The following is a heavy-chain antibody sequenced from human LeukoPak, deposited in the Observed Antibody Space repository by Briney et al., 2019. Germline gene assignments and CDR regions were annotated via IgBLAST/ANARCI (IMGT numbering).Heavy chain of an antibody. J-gene: IGHJ4*02. D-gene: IGHD3-22*01. CDR3: ARDFGFSPSSGYSFDY. CDR2: IYSGGST. V-gene: IGHV3-53*01. Sequence: GGSLRLSCAASGFTVNSNYMSWVRQAPGKGLEWVSIIYSGGSTYYADSVKGRFTISRDNSKNTLYLQMNSLRAEDTAVYYCARDFGFSPSSGYSFDYWGQGTLVTVSS. CDR1: GFTVNSNY.